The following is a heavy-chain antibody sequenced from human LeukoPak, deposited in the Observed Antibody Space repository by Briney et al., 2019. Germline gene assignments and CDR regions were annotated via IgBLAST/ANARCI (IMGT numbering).Heavy chain of an antibody. Sequence: PGGSLRLSCAASGFTFSSYSMTWVRQAPGKGLEWVSSISSSSSYIYYADSVKGRFTISRDNAKNSLYLQMNSLRAEDTAVYYCATSVDTVMVPTDYWGQGTLVTVSS. CDR2: ISSSSSYI. CDR1: GFTFSSYS. CDR3: ATSVDTVMVPTDY. D-gene: IGHD5-18*01. V-gene: IGHV3-21*01. J-gene: IGHJ4*02.